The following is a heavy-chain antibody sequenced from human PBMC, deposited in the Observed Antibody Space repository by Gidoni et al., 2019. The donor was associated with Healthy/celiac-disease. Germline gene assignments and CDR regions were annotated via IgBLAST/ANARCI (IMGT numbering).Heavy chain of an antibody. Sequence: QVQLVESGGGVVQPGRSLRLSCAASGFTFSSYGMHWVRQAPGKGLEWVAVIWYDGSNKYYADSVKGRFTISRDNSKNTLYLQMNSLRAEDTAVYYCARDERMELLDYWGQGTLVTVSS. CDR2: IWYDGSNK. V-gene: IGHV3-33*01. CDR1: GFTFSSYG. J-gene: IGHJ4*02. D-gene: IGHD1-26*01. CDR3: ARDERMELLDY.